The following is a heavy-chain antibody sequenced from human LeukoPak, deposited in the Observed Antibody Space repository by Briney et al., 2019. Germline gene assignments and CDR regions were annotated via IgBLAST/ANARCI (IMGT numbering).Heavy chain of an antibody. CDR2: ISGSGGST. CDR1: GFTFSSYA. CDR3: AKDNDFWSGYTFDY. J-gene: IGHJ4*02. Sequence: PGGSLRLSCAASGFTFSSYAMSWVRLAPGKGLEWVSVISGSGGSTYYADSVKGRFTISRDNSKNTLYLQMSSLRAEDTAVYYCAKDNDFWSGYTFDYWGQGTLVTVSS. D-gene: IGHD3-3*01. V-gene: IGHV3-23*01.